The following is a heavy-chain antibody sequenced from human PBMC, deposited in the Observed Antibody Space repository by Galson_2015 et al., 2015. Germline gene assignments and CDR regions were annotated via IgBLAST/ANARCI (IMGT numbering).Heavy chain of an antibody. CDR3: ARGLVLATYYYYMDV. V-gene: IGHV1-3*01. Sequence: SVKVSCKASGYTFTSYAMHWVRQAPGQRLEWMGWINAGNGNTKYSQKFQGRVTITRDTSASTAYMELSSLRSEDTAVYYCARGLVLATYYYYMDVWGKGTTVTVSS. J-gene: IGHJ6*03. CDR1: GYTFTSYA. CDR2: INAGNGNT. D-gene: IGHD3-16*01.